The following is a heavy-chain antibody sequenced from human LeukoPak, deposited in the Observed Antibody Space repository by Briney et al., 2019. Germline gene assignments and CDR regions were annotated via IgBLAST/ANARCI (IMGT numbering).Heavy chain of an antibody. D-gene: IGHD3-3*01. Sequence: GGSLRSACAASGFTFSDYYMSWIRQAPGKGLEWVSNISSSGNKIHYAESVKGRFTISRDNAKNSLYLQMNSLRAEDTAVYYCARDVGQRTTIFGGVPGDVWGKGITVTVSS. CDR2: ISSSGNKI. CDR3: ARDVGQRTTIFGGVPGDV. J-gene: IGHJ6*04. CDR1: GFTFSDYY. V-gene: IGHV3-11*01.